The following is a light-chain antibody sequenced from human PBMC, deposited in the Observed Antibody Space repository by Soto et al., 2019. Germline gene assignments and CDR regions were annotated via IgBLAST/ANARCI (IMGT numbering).Light chain of an antibody. Sequence: DTQMTQSPSSLSASVGDRVTITCRASQDIGSGLTWYQQKPGKAPKLLIYKASNLKSGVPSRFSGSGSGTEFTLTISSLQPDDFATYYCQHYNSYSEAFGQGTKVYIK. CDR1: QDIGSG. V-gene: IGKV1-5*03. CDR2: KAS. CDR3: QHYNSYSEA. J-gene: IGKJ1*01.